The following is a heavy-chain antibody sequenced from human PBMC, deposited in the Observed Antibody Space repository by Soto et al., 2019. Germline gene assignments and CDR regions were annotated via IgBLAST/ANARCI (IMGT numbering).Heavy chain of an antibody. CDR2: LSGSGVRT. Sequence: VQLLESGGGLVQPGGSLRLSCAASGFTFSSYAMNWVRQAPGKGLEWVSALSGSGVRTYYADSVKGRFTISRDNSKNTLYLQMNSLRAEDTAVYYCTKDYGTVNLNWFDPWGQGTLVIVSA. D-gene: IGHD4-17*01. V-gene: IGHV3-23*01. CDR1: GFTFSSYA. CDR3: TKDYGTVNLNWFDP. J-gene: IGHJ5*02.